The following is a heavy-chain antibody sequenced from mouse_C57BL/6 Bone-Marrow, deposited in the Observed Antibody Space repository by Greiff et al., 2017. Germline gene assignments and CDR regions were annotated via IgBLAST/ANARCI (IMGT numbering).Heavy chain of an antibody. V-gene: IGHV5-17*01. CDR2: ISSGSSTI. CDR1: GFPFSDYG. CDR3: ALPWFAY. Sequence: EVQVVDSGGGLVKPGGSLKLSCAASGFPFSDYGMHWVRQAPEKGLEWVAYISSGSSTIYYAATVKGRFTISRDNAKNTLFLQMTSLRSEDTAMYYCALPWFAYWGQGTLVTVSA. J-gene: IGHJ3*01.